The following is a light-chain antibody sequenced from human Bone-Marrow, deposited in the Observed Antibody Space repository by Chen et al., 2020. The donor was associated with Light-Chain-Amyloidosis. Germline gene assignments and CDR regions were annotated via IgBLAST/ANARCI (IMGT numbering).Light chain of an antibody. CDR3: QQSYSTPYT. CDR1: QSISTY. J-gene: IGKJ2*01. CDR2: AAS. V-gene: IGKV1-39*01. Sequence: DIQMTQSPSSLSASVGDRVTITCRASQSISTYLNWYQQKPGKAPKLLIYAASSLQSGVSSRFSGSGSGTESTLTISSLQPEDFATYYCQQSYSTPYTFGQGTKLEI.